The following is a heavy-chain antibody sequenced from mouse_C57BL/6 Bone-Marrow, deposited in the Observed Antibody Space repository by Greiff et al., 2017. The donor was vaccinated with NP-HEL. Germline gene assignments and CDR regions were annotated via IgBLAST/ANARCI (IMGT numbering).Heavy chain of an antibody. Sequence: VQLQQSGPELVKPGASVKIPCKASGYTFTDYNMDWVKQSHGKSLEWIGDINPNNGGTIYNQKFKGKATLTVDKSSSTAYMELRSLTSEDTAVYYCARGRLLRGGNYYYAMDYWGQGTSVTVSS. CDR1: GYTFTDYN. CDR3: ARGRLLRGGNYYYAMDY. D-gene: IGHD2-3*01. V-gene: IGHV1-18*01. J-gene: IGHJ4*01. CDR2: INPNNGGT.